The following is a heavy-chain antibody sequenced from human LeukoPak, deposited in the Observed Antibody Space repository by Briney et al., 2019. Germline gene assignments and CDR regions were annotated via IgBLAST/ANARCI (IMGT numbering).Heavy chain of an antibody. CDR2: INPSGGST. D-gene: IGHD6-13*01. CDR1: GYTFTSYY. CDR3: AREASAYSSSWYDPPTEYFQH. V-gene: IGHV1-46*01. Sequence: ASVKVSCKASGYTFTSYYMHWVRQAPGQGLEWMGIINPSGGSTSYAQKFRGRVTMTRDTSTSTVYMELSSLRSEDTAVYYCAREASAYSSSWYDPPTEYFQHWGQGTLVTVSS. J-gene: IGHJ1*01.